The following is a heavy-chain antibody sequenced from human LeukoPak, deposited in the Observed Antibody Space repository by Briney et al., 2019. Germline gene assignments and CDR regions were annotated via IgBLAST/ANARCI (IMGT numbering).Heavy chain of an antibody. Sequence: ASVKVSCKASGYTFTGYYMHWVRQAPGQGLEWMGWINPNSGGTNYAQKFQGRVTMTRDTSISTAYMELSRLRSDGTAVYYCARDRVRFLEWYQYYGMDVWGQGTTVTVSS. J-gene: IGHJ6*02. CDR3: ARDRVRFLEWYQYYGMDV. V-gene: IGHV1-2*02. CDR2: INPNSGGT. D-gene: IGHD3-3*01. CDR1: GYTFTGYY.